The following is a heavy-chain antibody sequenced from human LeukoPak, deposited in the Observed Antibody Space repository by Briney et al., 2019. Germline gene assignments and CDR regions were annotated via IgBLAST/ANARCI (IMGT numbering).Heavy chain of an antibody. D-gene: IGHD1-20*01. CDR3: ARIRGNWNYNYYYMDV. CDR1: GFSLNTSGMC. J-gene: IGHJ6*03. V-gene: IGHV2-70*11. CDR2: IDWDDDE. Sequence: SGPALVKPTQTLTLTCTFSGFSLNTSGMCVTWIRQPPGKALEWLARIDWDDDEYYTTSLKTRLAISKDTSKNQVVLTMTNMDPVDTATYYCARIRGNWNYNYYYMDVWGKGTTVTVSS.